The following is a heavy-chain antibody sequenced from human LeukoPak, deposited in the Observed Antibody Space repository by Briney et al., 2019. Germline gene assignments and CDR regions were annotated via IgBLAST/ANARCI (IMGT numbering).Heavy chain of an antibody. CDR3: ARGHRSSWFDAFDV. Sequence: GGFLRLSCAASGFTFSLYAMHWVRQAPGKGLEHVSTISNGGDSTFYADSVKGRFTISRDISKKMLFLQMGSLRAEDMAVYYCARGHRSSWFDAFDVWGQGIMVTVSS. D-gene: IGHD6-13*01. CDR1: GFTFSLYA. J-gene: IGHJ3*01. V-gene: IGHV3-64*02. CDR2: ISNGGDST.